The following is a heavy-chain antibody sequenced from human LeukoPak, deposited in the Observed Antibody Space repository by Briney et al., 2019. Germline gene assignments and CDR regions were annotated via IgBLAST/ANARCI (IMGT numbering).Heavy chain of an antibody. D-gene: IGHD4-17*01. CDR3: ATFSRYEAFDI. CDR1: GASIRSYY. CDR2: THYSGST. J-gene: IGHJ3*02. V-gene: IGHV4-59*01. Sequence: SETLSLTCSVSGASIRSYYWSWIRQPPGKGLEWIGYTHYSGSTNYNPSLKSRVTISVETSKNQVSLKLSSVTAADTAMYYCATFSRYEAFDIWGQGTMVTVSS.